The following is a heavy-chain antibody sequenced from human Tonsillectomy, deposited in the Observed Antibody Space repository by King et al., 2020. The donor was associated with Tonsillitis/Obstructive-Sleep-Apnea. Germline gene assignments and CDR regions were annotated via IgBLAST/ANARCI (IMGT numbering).Heavy chain of an antibody. CDR2: MNPNSGNT. V-gene: IGHV1-8*01. J-gene: IGHJ5*02. CDR1: GYTFTSYD. Sequence: VQLVESGAEVKKPGASVKVSCTASGYTFTSYDINWVRQATGQGLEWMGWMNPNSGNTGYAQKFQGRVTMTRNTSISTAYMELSSLRSEDTAVYYCARGPFYYYDSSGYEDWFDPWGQGTLVTVSS. D-gene: IGHD3-22*01. CDR3: ARGPFYYYDSSGYEDWFDP.